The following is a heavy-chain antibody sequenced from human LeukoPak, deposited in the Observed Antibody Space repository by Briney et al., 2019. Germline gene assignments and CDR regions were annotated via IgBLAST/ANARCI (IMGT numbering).Heavy chain of an antibody. CDR1: GYTFTGYY. J-gene: IGHJ4*02. Sequence: ASVKVSCKASGYTFTGYYMHWVRQAPGQGLEWMGWINAGNGNRKYSQEFQDRVTITRDTSASTAYMELSSLRSEDMAVYYCARVTGYRIEDYFDYWGQGTLVTVSS. CDR3: ARVTGYRIEDYFDY. CDR2: INAGNGNR. V-gene: IGHV1-3*03. D-gene: IGHD6-13*01.